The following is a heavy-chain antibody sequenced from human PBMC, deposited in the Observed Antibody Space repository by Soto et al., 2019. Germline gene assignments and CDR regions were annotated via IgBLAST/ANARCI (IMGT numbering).Heavy chain of an antibody. Sequence: QVQLVESGGGVVQPGRSLRLSCAASGFTFDSYGMHWVRQAPGKGLVWVAVISSDGNNKYYAYSVKGRFTISRDNFKNTLYLQMSSLRADDTAVYYCAKDLLPNTVTTCGSWGQGTLVTVSS. CDR1: GFTFDSYG. CDR3: AKDLLPNTVTTCGS. CDR2: ISSDGNNK. D-gene: IGHD4-17*01. J-gene: IGHJ5*02. V-gene: IGHV3-30*18.